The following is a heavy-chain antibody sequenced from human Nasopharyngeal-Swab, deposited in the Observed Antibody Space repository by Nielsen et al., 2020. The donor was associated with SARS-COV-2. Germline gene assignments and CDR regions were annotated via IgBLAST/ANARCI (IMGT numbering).Heavy chain of an antibody. Sequence: ASVKVSCKASGYTFTSYGINWVRQAPGQGLEWMGWISAYNGNTNYAQKFQGRVTMTTDTSTSTADMELRSLRSDDTAVYYCARGVGYCSGGPCSSSYGMDVWGQGTTVTVSS. D-gene: IGHD2-15*01. CDR2: ISAYNGNT. J-gene: IGHJ6*02. CDR3: ARGVGYCSGGPCSSSYGMDV. CDR1: GYTFTSYG. V-gene: IGHV1-18*01.